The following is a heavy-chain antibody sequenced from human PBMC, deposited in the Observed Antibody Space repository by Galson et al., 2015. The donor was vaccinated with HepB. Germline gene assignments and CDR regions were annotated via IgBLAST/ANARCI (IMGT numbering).Heavy chain of an antibody. Sequence: SLRLSCAASGFTFSSYAMHWVRQAPGKGLEWVAVISYDGSNKYYADSVKGRFTISRDNSKNTLYLQMNSLRAEDTAVYYCAKPGYDFWSGLNGYFDLWGRGTLVTVSS. CDR3: AKPGYDFWSGLNGYFDL. CDR2: ISYDGSNK. D-gene: IGHD3-3*01. V-gene: IGHV3-30-3*01. CDR1: GFTFSSYA. J-gene: IGHJ2*01.